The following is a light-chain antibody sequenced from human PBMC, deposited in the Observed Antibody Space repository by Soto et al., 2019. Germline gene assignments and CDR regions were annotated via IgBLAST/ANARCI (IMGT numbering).Light chain of an antibody. V-gene: IGLV2-14*01. CDR3: GSYTSTNSYG. Sequence: QSVLTQPASVSGSPGQSITIPCTGTSSDVGYYNHVSWYQQHPGKAPRLMIYEVTNRPSRVSDRLSGSKSGNTASLTISGLQAEDEADYNCGSYTSTNSYGFGTGTKLTVL. CDR1: SSDVGYYNH. CDR2: EVT. J-gene: IGLJ1*01.